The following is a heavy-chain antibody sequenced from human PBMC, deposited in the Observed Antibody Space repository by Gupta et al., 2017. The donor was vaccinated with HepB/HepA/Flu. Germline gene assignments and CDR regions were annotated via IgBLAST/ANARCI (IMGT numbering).Heavy chain of an antibody. J-gene: IGHJ4*02. V-gene: IGHV3-30*18. CDR3: VQELGGNYNAFFDD. CDR2: VAYDGSVQ. D-gene: IGHD4-23*01. Sequence: QVHLVESRGGVVQPGRPLSLSCAASEFTFSTYGMNWVRQAPGKGLEWVAVVAYDGSVQYSAEAVRGRFTGARDNSQNTLYMKMNSLRVEDTALYYCVQELGGNYNAFFDDWGKGTRVTVSS. CDR1: EFTFSTYG.